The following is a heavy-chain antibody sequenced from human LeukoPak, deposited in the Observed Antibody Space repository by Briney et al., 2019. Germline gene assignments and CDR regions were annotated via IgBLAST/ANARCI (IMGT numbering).Heavy chain of an antibody. CDR3: ARLGPGRGYNPRGWFDP. D-gene: IGHD5-24*01. Sequence: GASLKISCKGSGYSFTSYWIGWVRQMPGKGLEWMGIIYPGDSDTRYSPSFQGQVTISADKSISTAYLQWSSLKASDTAMYYCARLGPGRGYNPRGWFDPWGQGTLVTVSS. J-gene: IGHJ5*02. CDR2: IYPGDSDT. V-gene: IGHV5-51*01. CDR1: GYSFTSYW.